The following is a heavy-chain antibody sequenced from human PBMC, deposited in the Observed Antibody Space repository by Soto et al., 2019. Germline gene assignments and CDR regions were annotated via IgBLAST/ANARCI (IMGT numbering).Heavy chain of an antibody. D-gene: IGHD3-16*01. CDR2: ISWNSGSI. V-gene: IGHV3-9*01. J-gene: IGHJ4*02. CDR1: GFTFDDYA. CDR3: AKVEGPEKRFGF. Sequence: GGSLRLSCAASGFTFDDYAMHWVRQAPGKGLEWVSGISWNSGSIGYADSVKGRFTISRDNAKNSLYLQMNSLRAEDTALYYCAKVEGPEKRFGFWGQGTLVTVSS.